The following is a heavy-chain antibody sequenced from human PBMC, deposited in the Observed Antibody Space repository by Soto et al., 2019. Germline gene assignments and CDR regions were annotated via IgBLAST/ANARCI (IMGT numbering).Heavy chain of an antibody. J-gene: IGHJ3*02. Sequence: PSETLSLTCAVYGGSFSGYYWSWIRQPPGKGLEWIGEINHSGSTNYNPSLKSRVTISVDTSKNQLSLKLSSVTAADTAVYYCARRVHDAFDIWGQGTMVTVSS. V-gene: IGHV4-34*01. CDR3: ARRVHDAFDI. CDR1: GGSFSGYY. CDR2: INHSGST.